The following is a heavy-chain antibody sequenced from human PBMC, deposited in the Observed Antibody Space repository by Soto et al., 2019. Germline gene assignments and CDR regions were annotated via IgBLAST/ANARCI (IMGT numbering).Heavy chain of an antibody. CDR1: GGSISSGGYY. D-gene: IGHD5-18*01. CDR3: ARSGYSYGPNPLLY. Sequence: QVQLQESGPGLVKPSQTLSLTCTVSGGSISSGGYYWSWIRQHPGKGLEWIGYIYYSGRTYYNPSLKSRVTISVDTSKHQFSLKLSSVTAADTAVYYCARSGYSYGPNPLLYWGQGTLVTVSS. CDR2: IYYSGRT. J-gene: IGHJ4*02. V-gene: IGHV4-31*03.